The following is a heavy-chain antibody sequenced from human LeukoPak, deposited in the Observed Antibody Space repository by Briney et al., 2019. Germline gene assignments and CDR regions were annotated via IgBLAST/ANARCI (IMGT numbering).Heavy chain of an antibody. Sequence: GGSLRLSCAASRFTFRSYAMHWVRQAPGKGLEWVAVMSHDGTNKYYAGSVKGRFTISRDNSKNTLFLQMNTLRPDDTAVYYCVRSGATGYGSGWFEVLEYWGQGTLVTVSS. CDR2: MSHDGTNK. J-gene: IGHJ4*02. CDR1: RFTFRSYA. CDR3: VRSGATGYGSGWFEVLEY. V-gene: IGHV3-30-3*01. D-gene: IGHD6-19*01.